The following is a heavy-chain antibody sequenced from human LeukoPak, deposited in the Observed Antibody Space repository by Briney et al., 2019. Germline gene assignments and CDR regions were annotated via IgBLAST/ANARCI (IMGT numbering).Heavy chain of an antibody. CDR3: ARATMVRGVTPLAY. CDR1: GGTFSSYA. V-gene: IGHV1-69*05. CDR2: IIPIFGTA. D-gene: IGHD3-10*01. Sequence: SVKVSCKASGGTFSSYAISWVRQAPGQGLEWMGGIIPIFGTANYAQKLQGRVTMTTDTSTSTAYMELRSLRSDDTAVYYCARATMVRGVTPLAYWGQGTLVTVSS. J-gene: IGHJ4*02.